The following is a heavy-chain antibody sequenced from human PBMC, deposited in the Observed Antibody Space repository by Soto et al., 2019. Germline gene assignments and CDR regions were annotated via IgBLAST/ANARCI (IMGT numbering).Heavy chain of an antibody. V-gene: IGHV4-39*01. Sequence: SETLSLTCTVSGGSISSSSYYWGWIRQPPGKGLEWIGSIYYSGSTYYNPSLKNRVTISVDTSKNQFSLKLSSVTAADTAVYYCASINSTYYDFWSGYSPGHYYYGMDVWGQGTTVTVSS. J-gene: IGHJ6*02. CDR1: GGSISSSSYY. CDR2: IYYSGST. D-gene: IGHD3-3*01. CDR3: ASINSTYYDFWSGYSPGHYYYGMDV.